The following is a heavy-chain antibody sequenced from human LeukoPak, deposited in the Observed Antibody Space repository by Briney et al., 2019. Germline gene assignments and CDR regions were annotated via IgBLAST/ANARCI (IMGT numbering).Heavy chain of an antibody. V-gene: IGHV3-7*01. J-gene: IGHJ4*02. Sequence: GGSLRLSCAASGFTFSSYWMSWVRQAPGKGLEWVANIKQDGSEKYYVDSVKGRFTISRDNAKNSLYLQMNSLRAEDTAVYYCAREAGKAVAGALPARLYYFDYWGQGTLVTVSS. D-gene: IGHD6-19*01. CDR3: AREAGKAVAGALPARLYYFDY. CDR1: GFTFSSYW. CDR2: IKQDGSEK.